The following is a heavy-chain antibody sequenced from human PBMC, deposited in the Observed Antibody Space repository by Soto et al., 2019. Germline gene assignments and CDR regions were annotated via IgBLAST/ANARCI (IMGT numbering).Heavy chain of an antibody. J-gene: IGHJ4*02. V-gene: IGHV3-23*01. Sequence: GGSLRLSCAASGFTFSDYAMNWVRQSPGKGLEWVSAISGSGDSTYYTDSVKGRFTISRDNSKNTLHLQMNSLRADDTAVYYCAKDLNSYWLAYYFDYWGQGTLVTVSS. CDR2: ISGSGDST. CDR3: AKDLNSYWLAYYFDY. CDR1: GFTFSDYA. D-gene: IGHD4-4*01.